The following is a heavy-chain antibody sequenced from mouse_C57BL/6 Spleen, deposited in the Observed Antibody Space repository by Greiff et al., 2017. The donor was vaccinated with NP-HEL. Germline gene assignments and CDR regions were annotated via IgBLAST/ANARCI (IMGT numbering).Heavy chain of an antibody. CDR2: INPSNGGT. J-gene: IGHJ3*01. CDR1: GYTFTSYW. V-gene: IGHV1-53*01. Sequence: QVQLQQPGTELVKPGASVKLSCKASGYTFTSYWMHWVKQRPGQGLEWIGNINPSNGGTNYNEKFKSKATLTVDKSSSTAYMQLSSLTSEDSAVYYCARSDPFYYYGSSYWFAYWGQGTLVTVSA. D-gene: IGHD1-1*01. CDR3: ARSDPFYYYGSSYWFAY.